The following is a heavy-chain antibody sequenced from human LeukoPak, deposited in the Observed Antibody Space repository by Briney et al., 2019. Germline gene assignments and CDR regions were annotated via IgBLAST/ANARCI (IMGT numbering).Heavy chain of an antibody. CDR1: GGSISSGGYY. J-gene: IGHJ5*02. V-gene: IGHV4-39*01. D-gene: IGHD6-13*01. CDR2: ISYSGST. Sequence: SETLSLTCTVSGGSISSGGYYWSWIRQHPGKGLEWIGDISYSGSTYYNPSLKSRVTISVDTSKNQFSLKLSSVTATDTAVYYCASGGSSSWYRWFDPWGQGTLVTVSS. CDR3: ASGGSSSWYRWFDP.